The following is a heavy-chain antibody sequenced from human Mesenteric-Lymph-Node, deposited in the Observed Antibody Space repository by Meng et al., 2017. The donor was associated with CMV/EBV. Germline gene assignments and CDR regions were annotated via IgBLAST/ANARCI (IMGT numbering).Heavy chain of an antibody. V-gene: IGHV3-7*01. J-gene: IGHJ5*02. CDR2: INPDGSTK. CDR1: GITFGSSW. CDR3: TKDVAYNRFDP. Sequence: GGSLRLSCAASGITFGSSWMTWVRQSPGKGLEWMANINPDGSTKNYVDSVKGRFTISRDNARSSLYLQMNSLRVEDTAIYYCTKDVAYNRFDPWGQGTLVTVSS. D-gene: IGHD2-21*01.